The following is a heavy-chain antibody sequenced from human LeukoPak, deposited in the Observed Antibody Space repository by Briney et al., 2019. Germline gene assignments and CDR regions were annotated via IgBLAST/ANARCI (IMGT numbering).Heavy chain of an antibody. D-gene: IGHD3-10*01. Sequence: GGSLRLSCAASGFTFYNYAMSWVRQAPGKGLQWVSTISDSGGSTYYADSVKGRFTISRDNSKNTLYLQMNSLRAEDTAVYYCAKGTLYYGSGSYPRYWGQGTLVTVSS. J-gene: IGHJ4*02. CDR2: ISDSGGST. CDR1: GFTFYNYA. V-gene: IGHV3-23*01. CDR3: AKGTLYYGSGSYPRY.